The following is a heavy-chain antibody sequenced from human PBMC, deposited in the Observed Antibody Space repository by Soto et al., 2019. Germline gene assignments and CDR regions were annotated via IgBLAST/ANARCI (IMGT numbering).Heavy chain of an antibody. J-gene: IGHJ4*02. D-gene: IGHD2-15*01. CDR2: IYYSGST. Sequence: SETLSLTCTVSGGSISSGGYYWSWIRQHPGKGLEWIGYIYYSGSTYYNPSLKSRVTISVDTSKNQFSLKLSSVTAADTAVYYCARDIVVVVAATGTEVSFFDYWGQGTLVTVSS. CDR1: GGSISSGGYY. CDR3: ARDIVVVVAATGTEVSFFDY. V-gene: IGHV4-31*03.